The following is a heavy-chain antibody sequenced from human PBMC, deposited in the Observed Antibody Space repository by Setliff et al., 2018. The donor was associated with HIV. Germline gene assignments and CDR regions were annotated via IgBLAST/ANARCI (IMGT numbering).Heavy chain of an antibody. Sequence: GASLKVSCKASGGTFITYAISWVRQAPGQGLEWMGGIIPIFGTTNYAQKFQGRVTITADESTSTAYMELSSLTSEDTAVYYCARDRNSYGYPEWYFDLWGRGTLVTVSS. J-gene: IGHJ2*01. CDR3: ARDRNSYGYPEWYFDL. V-gene: IGHV1-69*13. CDR2: IIPIFGTT. CDR1: GGTFITYA. D-gene: IGHD5-18*01.